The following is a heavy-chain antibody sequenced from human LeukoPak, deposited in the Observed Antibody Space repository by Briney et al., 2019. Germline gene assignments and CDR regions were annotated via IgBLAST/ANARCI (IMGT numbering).Heavy chain of an antibody. V-gene: IGHV4-34*01. CDR2: INHSGST. D-gene: IGHD6-13*01. Sequence: SETLSLTCAVYGGSFSGYYWSWIRQPPGKGLEWIGEINHSGSTNYNPSLKSRVTISVDTSKNQFSLKLSSVTAADTAVYYCARLAAADHRFDPWGQGTLVTVSS. J-gene: IGHJ5*02. CDR1: GGSFSGYY. CDR3: ARLAAADHRFDP.